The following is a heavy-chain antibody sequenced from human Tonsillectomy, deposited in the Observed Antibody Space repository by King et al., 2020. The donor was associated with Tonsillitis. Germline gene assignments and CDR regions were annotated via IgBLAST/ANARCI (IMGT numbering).Heavy chain of an antibody. CDR2: IYYSGST. D-gene: IGHD5-18*01. Sequence: VQLQESGPGLVKPSETLSLTCTVSGGSISSYYWTWIRQPPGKGLEWIGYIYYSGSTNYNPSLKSRVTISVDTSKNQFSLRLSSVTAADTAVYYCARGYSYGPLFDYWGQGTLVTVSS. CDR1: GGSISSYY. CDR3: ARGYSYGPLFDY. J-gene: IGHJ4*02. V-gene: IGHV4-59*01.